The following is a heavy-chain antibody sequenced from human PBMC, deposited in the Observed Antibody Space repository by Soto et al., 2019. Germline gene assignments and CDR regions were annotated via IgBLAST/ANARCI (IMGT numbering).Heavy chain of an antibody. CDR2: ISYDGSNK. CDR1: GFTFSSYA. Sequence: GGSLRLSCAASGFTFSSYAMHWVRQAPGKGLEWVAVISYDGSNKYYADSVKGRFTISRDNSKNTLYLQMNSLRAEDTAVYYCARDNLADYDFWSGYYYYYGMDVWGQGTTVTVSS. J-gene: IGHJ6*02. CDR3: ARDNLADYDFWSGYYYYYGMDV. D-gene: IGHD3-3*01. V-gene: IGHV3-30-3*01.